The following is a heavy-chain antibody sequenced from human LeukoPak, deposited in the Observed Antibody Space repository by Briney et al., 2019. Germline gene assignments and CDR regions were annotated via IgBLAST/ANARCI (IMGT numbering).Heavy chain of an antibody. CDR1: GGSISSGGYY. D-gene: IGHD1-1*01. CDR3: ARGAPRYNWNRYFDY. J-gene: IGHJ4*02. Sequence: SETLSLTCTVSGGSISSGGYYWSWIRQHPGKGLEWIGYIYYSGSTYYNPSLKSRVTISVDTSKNQFSLKLSSVTAADTAVYYCARGAPRYNWNRYFDYWGQGTLVTVSS. CDR2: IYYSGST. V-gene: IGHV4-31*03.